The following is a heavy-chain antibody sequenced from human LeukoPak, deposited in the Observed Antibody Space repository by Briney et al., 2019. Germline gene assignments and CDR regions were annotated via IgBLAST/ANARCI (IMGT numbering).Heavy chain of an antibody. D-gene: IGHD1-26*01. CDR1: GGSISNHY. J-gene: IGHJ4*02. V-gene: IGHV4-39*07. Sequence: PSETLSLTCTVSGGSISNHYWGWIRQPPGKGLEWIGSIYYSGSTYYNPSLKSRVTISVDTSKNQFSLKLSSVTAADTAVYYCARDRATLYYFDYWGQGALVTVSS. CDR3: ARDRATLYYFDY. CDR2: IYYSGST.